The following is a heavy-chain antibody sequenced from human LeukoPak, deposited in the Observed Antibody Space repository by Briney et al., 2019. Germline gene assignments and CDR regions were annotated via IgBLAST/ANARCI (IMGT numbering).Heavy chain of an antibody. CDR1: GGTFSGYY. Sequence: SETLSFTCAVYGGTFSGYYWSWVRQPPGERLEWIGEIYESGTTEYNPSLKSRVTISMVPSKQQFSLSLSSVTAADTAVYYCARGAWATRLGSWGLGTPVIVSS. V-gene: IGHV4-34*01. CDR3: ARGAWATRLGS. D-gene: IGHD2-15*01. CDR2: IYESGTT. J-gene: IGHJ4*02.